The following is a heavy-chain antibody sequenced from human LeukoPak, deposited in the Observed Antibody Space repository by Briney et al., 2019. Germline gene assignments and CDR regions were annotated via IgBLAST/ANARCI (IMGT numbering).Heavy chain of an antibody. J-gene: IGHJ4*02. CDR3: AREGTPSGGYFDY. D-gene: IGHD2-15*01. Sequence: GGSLRLSCAASGFTVSSNYMSWVRQAPGKGLDSVSVIYSGGSTYYADSVKDRFSISRDNPKNTLYLQMISLRAEDTAVYYCAREGTPSGGYFDYWGQGTLVTVSS. CDR1: GFTVSSNY. V-gene: IGHV3-66*01. CDR2: IYSGGST.